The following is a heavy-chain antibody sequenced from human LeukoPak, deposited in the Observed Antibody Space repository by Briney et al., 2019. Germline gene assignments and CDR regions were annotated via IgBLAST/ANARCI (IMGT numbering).Heavy chain of an antibody. CDR2: IKQDASET. CDR1: GFIVSNYC. V-gene: IGHV3-7*01. D-gene: IGHD6-19*01. J-gene: IGHJ4*02. CDR3: ATDPSGPSDSSGWYYFDN. Sequence: GGSLRLSCAASGFIVSNYCMGWVRQAAGKGLEWVAYIKQDASETYYVDSVRGRFSISRDNAKNSLFLQMNSLRAEDTAVYYCATDPSGPSDSSGWYYFDNWGQGTLVTVSS.